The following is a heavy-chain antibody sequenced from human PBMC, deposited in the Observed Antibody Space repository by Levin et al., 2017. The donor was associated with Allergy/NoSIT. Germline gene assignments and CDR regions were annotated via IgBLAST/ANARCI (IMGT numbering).Heavy chain of an antibody. CDR2: IYYSGST. Sequence: PSETLSLTCTVSGGSISSGDYYWSWIRQPPGTGLEWIGYIYYSGSTYYNPSLKSRVTISVDTSKNQFSLKLSSVTAADTAVYYCASIKKGYDFWSGYPPYFDYWGQGTLVTVSS. V-gene: IGHV4-30-4*01. J-gene: IGHJ4*02. CDR3: ASIKKGYDFWSGYPPYFDY. CDR1: GGSISSGDYY. D-gene: IGHD3-3*01.